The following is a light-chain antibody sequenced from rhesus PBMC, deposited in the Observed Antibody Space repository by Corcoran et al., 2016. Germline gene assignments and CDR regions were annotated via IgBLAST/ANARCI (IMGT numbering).Light chain of an antibody. Sequence: QAVVTQAPSLTVSPGGTVTLTCGPSTGAVTSGNYPNWFQQKPGQAPRGLIYNTDNKHSWTPARFSGSLGGDKAALTLSGAQSEDEAEYYCLLYYGGGHVFGSGTKLTVL. V-gene: IGLV7-76*01. CDR2: NTD. CDR3: LLYYGGGHV. CDR1: TGAVTSGNY. J-gene: IGLJ6*01.